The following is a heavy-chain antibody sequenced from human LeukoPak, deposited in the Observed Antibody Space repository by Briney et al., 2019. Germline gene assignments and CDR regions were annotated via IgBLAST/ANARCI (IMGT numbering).Heavy chain of an antibody. D-gene: IGHD4-17*01. CDR3: AKGTTVTTFEYFQH. V-gene: IGHV3-23*01. CDR1: GFTFSSYA. CDR2: ISGSGGST. Sequence: GGSLRLSCAASGFTFSSYAMSWVRQAPGKGLEWVSAISGSGGSTYYADSVKGRFTISRDNSKNPLYLQMNSLRAEDTAVYYCAKGTTVTTFEYFQHWGQGTLVTVSS. J-gene: IGHJ1*01.